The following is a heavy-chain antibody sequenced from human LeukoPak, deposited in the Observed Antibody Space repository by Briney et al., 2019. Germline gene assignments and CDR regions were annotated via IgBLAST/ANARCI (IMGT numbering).Heavy chain of an antibody. D-gene: IGHD4-17*01. CDR2: INPNNGGA. CDR1: GYTFTDYF. J-gene: IGHJ4*02. V-gene: IGHV1-2*02. CDR3: ARDDYGDLQYFEN. Sequence: ASVKVSCKASGYTFTDYFLHWVRQAPGQGLEWMGWINPNNGGALHAQKFQGRVTMTRDSCISTAYMELNGLMSDDTAVYFCARDDYGDLQYFENWGQGTLVTVSS.